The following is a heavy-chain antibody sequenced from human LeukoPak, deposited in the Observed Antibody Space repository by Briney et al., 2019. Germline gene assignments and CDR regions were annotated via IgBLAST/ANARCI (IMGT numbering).Heavy chain of an antibody. V-gene: IGHV1-69*04. CDR2: IIPILGIA. CDR1: GGTFSSYA. D-gene: IGHD6-13*01. Sequence: SVKVSCKASGGTFSSYAISWVRQAPGQGLEWMGRIIPILGIANYAQKFQGRVTITADKSTSTAYMELSSLRSEDTAVYYCARGRIAAAAGYFQHWGQGTLVTVSS. J-gene: IGHJ1*01. CDR3: ARGRIAAAAGYFQH.